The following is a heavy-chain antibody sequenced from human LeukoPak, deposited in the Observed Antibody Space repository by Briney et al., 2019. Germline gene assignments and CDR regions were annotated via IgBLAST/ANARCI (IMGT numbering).Heavy chain of an antibody. CDR3: ARGGGYEMPRVFDY. V-gene: IGHV4-59*01. Sequence: PSETLSLTCTVSGDSISTYYWSWIRQHPGKGLEWIGYIYYTGSTNYNPSLKSRVTMSVDTSKNQFSLKLRSVTAADTAVYYCARGGGYEMPRVFDYWGQGTLVTVSS. CDR2: IYYTGST. D-gene: IGHD5-12*01. J-gene: IGHJ4*02. CDR1: GDSISTYY.